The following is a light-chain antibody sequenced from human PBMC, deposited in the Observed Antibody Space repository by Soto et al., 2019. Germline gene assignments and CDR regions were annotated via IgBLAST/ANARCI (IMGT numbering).Light chain of an antibody. J-gene: IGKJ1*01. V-gene: IGKV1-5*03. CDR2: KAS. CDR3: QQYNSYSEA. Sequence: DIQMNQSASTLSGSVGDRVTITCRASQTISSWLAWYQQKPGKAPKLLIYKASTLKSGVPSRFSGSGSGTEFTLTISSLQPDDFATYYCQQYNSYSEAFGQGTKVDIK. CDR1: QTISSW.